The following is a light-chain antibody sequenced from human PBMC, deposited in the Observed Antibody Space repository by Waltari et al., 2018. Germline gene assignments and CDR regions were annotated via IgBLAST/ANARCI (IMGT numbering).Light chain of an antibody. J-gene: IGKJ1*01. CDR2: KAS. V-gene: IGKV1-5*03. CDR3: QQYDTYPWT. Sequence: DIQMTQSPSTLSASVGARVTITCRASQNIKICLTWYQQKPGKAPNLLIYKASSLQSGVPSRFSGSGSGTDFALTINSLQPDDFATYYCQQYDTYPWTFGHGTKVEIK. CDR1: QNIKIC.